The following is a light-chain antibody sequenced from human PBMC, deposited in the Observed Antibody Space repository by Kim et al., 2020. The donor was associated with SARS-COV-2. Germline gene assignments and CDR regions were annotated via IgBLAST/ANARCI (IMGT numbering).Light chain of an antibody. V-gene: IGKV1-6*01. J-gene: IGKJ1*01. CDR2: AAS. CDR3: LQDYNYPRT. Sequence: AIQMTQSPSSLSASVGDRVTITCRASQGIRKDLGCYQQKPGKAPKLLIYAASSLQSGVPSRFSGSGSGTDFTLTISSLQPEDFATYYCLQDYNYPRTFGQGTKVDIK. CDR1: QGIRKD.